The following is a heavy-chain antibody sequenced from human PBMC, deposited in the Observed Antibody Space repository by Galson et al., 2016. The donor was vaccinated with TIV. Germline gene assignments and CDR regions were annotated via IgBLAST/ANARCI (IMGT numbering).Heavy chain of an antibody. CDR2: IIPMFGTA. CDR3: ARPREGVQHQHYYSMDV. CDR1: GVTFSLHA. V-gene: IGHV1-69*13. Sequence: SVKVSCKASGVTFSLHAISWVRQAPGQGLKWMGGIIPMFGTANYAQKFQGRATITADESTNTAYMELSSLRSEDAAVYYCARPREGVQHQHYYSMDVWGQGTTITVSS. D-gene: IGHD2-2*01. J-gene: IGHJ6*02.